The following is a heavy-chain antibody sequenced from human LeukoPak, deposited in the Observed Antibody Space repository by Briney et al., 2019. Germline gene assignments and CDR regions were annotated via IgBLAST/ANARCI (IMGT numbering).Heavy chain of an antibody. D-gene: IGHD1-26*01. Sequence: ASVKVSCTASGYTFTGYYMHWVRQAPGQGLEWMGWINPNSGGTNYAQKFQGRVTMTRDTSISTAYMELSRLRSDDTAVYYCARGGILGATSAFDIWGQGTMVTVSS. V-gene: IGHV1-2*02. J-gene: IGHJ3*02. CDR2: INPNSGGT. CDR1: GYTFTGYY. CDR3: ARGGILGATSAFDI.